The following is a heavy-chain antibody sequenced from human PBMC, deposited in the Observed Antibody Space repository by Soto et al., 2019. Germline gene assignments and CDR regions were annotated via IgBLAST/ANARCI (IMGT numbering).Heavy chain of an antibody. D-gene: IGHD1-1*01. Sequence: EVQLLESGGDLVQPGGSLRLSCAASGFIFSSYPMSWVRHAPGRGLQWLSTISGSGDRAFYADSVRGRFTISRDSSKNTLYHQMNSLGAEDTAIYYCAKESWKNYFENWGQGTLVTVSS. V-gene: IGHV3-23*01. J-gene: IGHJ4*02. CDR3: AKESWKNYFEN. CDR1: GFIFSSYP. CDR2: ISGSGDRA.